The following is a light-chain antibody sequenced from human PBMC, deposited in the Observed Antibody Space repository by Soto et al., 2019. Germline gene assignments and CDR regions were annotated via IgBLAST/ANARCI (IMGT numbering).Light chain of an antibody. CDR3: QQYGNSPVT. Sequence: EIVLTQSPGALSLSPGETATLFCRASQSVSSDYLGWYQQKPGQAPRLLIYGVSSRATGIPDRFSGSGSETDFTLTISRLEPEDFAVYYCQQYGNSPVTFGQGTKLEI. CDR2: GVS. CDR1: QSVSSDY. J-gene: IGKJ2*01. V-gene: IGKV3-20*01.